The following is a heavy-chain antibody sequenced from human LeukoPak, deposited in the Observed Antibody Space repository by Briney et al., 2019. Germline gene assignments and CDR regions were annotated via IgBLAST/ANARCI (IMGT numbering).Heavy chain of an antibody. J-gene: IGHJ4*02. CDR3: AKDDDGHHHGVDH. CDR2: IGYSAGDT. CDR1: GFTVSSYA. V-gene: IGHV3-23*01. D-gene: IGHD4-17*01. Sequence: PGGSLRLFCAASGFTVSSYAMTWVRQAPGKGLEWVSAIGYSAGDTYYADSVKGRFTISRDNSMNTLYLQMSSLRADDTALYYCAKDDDGHHHGVDHWGQGTLVTVSS.